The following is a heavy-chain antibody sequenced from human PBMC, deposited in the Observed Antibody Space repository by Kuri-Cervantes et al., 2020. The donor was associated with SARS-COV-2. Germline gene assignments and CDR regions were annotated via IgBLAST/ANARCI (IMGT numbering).Heavy chain of an antibody. CDR2: IHSDGSST. CDR1: GFTFSSYW. V-gene: IGHV3-74*01. Sequence: GESLKISCAASGFTFSSYWMHWVRQAPGKGLVWVSRIHSDGSSTSYADSVKGRFTISRDNAKNTLYLQMNSLRAEDTAVYYCARGARDIVVVPAAKDWFDPWGQGTLVTVSS. D-gene: IGHD2-2*01. CDR3: ARGARDIVVVPAAKDWFDP. J-gene: IGHJ5*02.